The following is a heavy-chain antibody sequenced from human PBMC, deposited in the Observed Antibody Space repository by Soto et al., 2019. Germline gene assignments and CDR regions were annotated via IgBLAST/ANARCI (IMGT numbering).Heavy chain of an antibody. CDR2: IYWDDDE. CDR1: GFSLTTAGVG. V-gene: IGHV2-5*02. CDR3: AHSRNLITDDAQVGDFDY. D-gene: IGHD3-10*01. J-gene: IGHJ4*02. Sequence: QINLKESGPTLVKPTQTLTLTCSFSGFSLTTAGVGVGWVRQSPGEDLEWLALIYWDDDERYSPSLKTRLTITKDTSKNQVVLKMTNMAPVDTATYYCAHSRNLITDDAQVGDFDYWGQGTLVTVSS.